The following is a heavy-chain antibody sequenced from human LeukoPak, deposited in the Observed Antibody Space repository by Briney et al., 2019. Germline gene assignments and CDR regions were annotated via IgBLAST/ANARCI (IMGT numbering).Heavy chain of an antibody. D-gene: IGHD3-22*01. CDR3: ARDHPGSAYYPGDFDY. J-gene: IGHJ4*02. V-gene: IGHV3-11*05. Sequence: GGTLRLSCAASGFTFSDYYMSWVRQAPGKGVEWVSYISSSSSYTNYADSVKGRFTISRDNAKNSLYLQMNSLRAEDTAVYYCARDHPGSAYYPGDFDYWGQGTLVTVSS. CDR2: ISSSSSYT. CDR1: GFTFSDYY.